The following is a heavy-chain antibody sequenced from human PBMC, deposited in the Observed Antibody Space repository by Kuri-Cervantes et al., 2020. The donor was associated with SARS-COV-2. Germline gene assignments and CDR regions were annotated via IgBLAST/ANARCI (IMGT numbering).Heavy chain of an antibody. D-gene: IGHD6-6*01. CDR2: IKQDGSEK. CDR3: ARGLGEYSSSSIDY. Sequence: GESLKISCTASGFTFGDYAMSWVRQAPGKGLEWVANIKQDGSEKYYVDSVKGRFTISRDNAKNSLYLQMNSLRAEDTAVYYCARGLGEYSSSSIDYWGQGTLVTVSS. J-gene: IGHJ4*02. V-gene: IGHV3-7*01. CDR1: GFTFGDYA.